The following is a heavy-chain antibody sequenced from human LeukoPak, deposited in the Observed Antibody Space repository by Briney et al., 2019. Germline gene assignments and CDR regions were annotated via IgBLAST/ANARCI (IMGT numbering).Heavy chain of an antibody. CDR1: GFAFSSCW. Sequence: PGGSLRLSCAASGFAFSSCWMHWVRQTPGKGLVWVSALHSGGHTFYADSVRGRFSISRDISKNTLYLQMTDLGAEDTALYYCVRGLSGVSAWYFDLWGRGTLVTVSS. V-gene: IGHV3-53*01. CDR2: LHSGGHT. D-gene: IGHD7-27*01. J-gene: IGHJ2*01. CDR3: VRGLSGVSAWYFDL.